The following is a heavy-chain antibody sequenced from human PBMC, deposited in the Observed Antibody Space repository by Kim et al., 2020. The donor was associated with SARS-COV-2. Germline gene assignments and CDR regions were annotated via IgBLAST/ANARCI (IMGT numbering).Heavy chain of an antibody. V-gene: IGHV3-7*03. CDR1: GFTFSGFW. J-gene: IGHJ4*02. Sequence: GGSLRLSCAGSGFTFSGFWMTWVRQVPGKGLEWLAYIKEDGSQKNYADSVTVRFNITSDDSKNSVYLEMNYLSGDDTGIYYCETTSSCWGFDIWGQGNLVTISS. CDR3: ETTSSCWGFDI. CDR2: IKEDGSQK. D-gene: IGHD6-19*01.